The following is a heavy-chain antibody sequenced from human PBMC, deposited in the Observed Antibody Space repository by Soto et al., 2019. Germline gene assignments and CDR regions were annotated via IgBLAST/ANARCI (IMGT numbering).Heavy chain of an antibody. CDR2: IYSDGST. D-gene: IGHD3-10*02. V-gene: IGHV3-66*01. J-gene: IGHJ3*02. CDR1: GFTVSRNY. Sequence: EVQLVESGGGLVQPGGSLRLSCAASGFTVSRNYMSWVSQAPGKGLEWVSVIYSDGSTYYADSVKGRFTISRDNSKNTLYLQMISLTAEDTAVYFCAREASRGFFAMFAFDIWGQGTMVTVSS. CDR3: AREASRGFFAMFAFDI.